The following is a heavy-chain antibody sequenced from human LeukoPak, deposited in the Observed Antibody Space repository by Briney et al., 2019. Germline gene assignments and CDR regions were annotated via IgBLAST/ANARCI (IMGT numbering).Heavy chain of an antibody. J-gene: IGHJ3*02. V-gene: IGHV3-21*01. CDR1: GFTFSSYS. CDR3: ARGRLQQLVRGAFDI. CDR2: ISSSSSYI. Sequence: PGGSLRLSCAASGFTFSSYSMNWVRQAPGKGLEWVSSISSSSSYIYYADSVKGRFTISRDNAKNSLYLQMNSLRAEDTAVYYCARGRLQQLVRGAFDIWGQGTMVTVSS. D-gene: IGHD6-6*01.